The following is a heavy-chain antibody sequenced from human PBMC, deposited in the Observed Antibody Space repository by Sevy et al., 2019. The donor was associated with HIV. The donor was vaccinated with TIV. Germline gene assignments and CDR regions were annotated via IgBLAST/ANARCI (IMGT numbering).Heavy chain of an antibody. D-gene: IGHD6-19*01. CDR3: AKDKESAVAGTGFDY. CDR2: ISGRGGST. Sequence: GGSLRLSCAASGFTFSSYAMSWVRLAPGKGLEWVSAISGRGGSTYYADSVKGRFTISRDNSKNTLYLQMNSLRAEDTAVYYCAKDKESAVAGTGFDYWGQGTLVTVSS. J-gene: IGHJ4*02. V-gene: IGHV3-23*01. CDR1: GFTFSSYA.